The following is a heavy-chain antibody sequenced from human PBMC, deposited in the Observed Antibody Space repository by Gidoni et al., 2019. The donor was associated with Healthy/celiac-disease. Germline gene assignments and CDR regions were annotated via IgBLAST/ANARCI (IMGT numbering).Heavy chain of an antibody. J-gene: IGHJ5*02. D-gene: IGHD1-1*01. CDR2: IWYDGSNK. CDR1: GFTFSSYG. V-gene: IGHV3-33*01. CDR3: ARDGWVQLERRPYNWFDP. Sequence: QVQLVESGGGVVQPGRSLRLSCAASGFTFSSYGMHWVRQAPGKGLEWVAVIWYDGSNKYYADSVKGRFTISRDNSKNTLYLQMNSLRAEDTAVYYCARDGWVQLERRPYNWFDPWGQGTLVTVSS.